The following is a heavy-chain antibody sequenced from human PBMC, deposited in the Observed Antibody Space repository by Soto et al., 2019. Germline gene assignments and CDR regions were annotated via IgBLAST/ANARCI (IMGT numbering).Heavy chain of an antibody. CDR1: GFTFSSYG. V-gene: IGHV3-33*01. D-gene: IGHD2-15*01. Sequence: QVQLVESGGGVVQPGRSLRLSCAASGFTFSSYGMHWVRQAPGKGLEWVAVIWYDGSNKYYVDSVKGRFTISRDNSKNTLYLQMNSLRAEDTAVYYCARDEGYAFDIWGQGTMVTVSS. J-gene: IGHJ3*02. CDR3: ARDEGYAFDI. CDR2: IWYDGSNK.